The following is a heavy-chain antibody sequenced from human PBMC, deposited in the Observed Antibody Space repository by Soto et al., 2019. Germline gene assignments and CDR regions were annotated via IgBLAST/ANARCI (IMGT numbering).Heavy chain of an antibody. V-gene: IGHV3-30*19. J-gene: IGHJ6*02. CDR2: ISDDGSNE. D-gene: IGHD3-3*01. CDR3: AGEDAGVDYNSCMDL. Sequence: GGSLRLSCAASGFSFSNYGMHWVRQAPGKGLEWVALISDDGSNEFYTDSVKGRFTISRDNSKNTLYLQMNSLRAEDTAVYYCAGEDAGVDYNSCMDLWGHGNTVTVSS. CDR1: GFSFSNYG.